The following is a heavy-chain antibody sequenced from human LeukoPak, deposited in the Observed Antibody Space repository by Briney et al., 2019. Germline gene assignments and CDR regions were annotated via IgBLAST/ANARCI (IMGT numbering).Heavy chain of an antibody. J-gene: IGHJ3*02. D-gene: IGHD1-26*01. CDR3: ARPYSGSREPGAFDI. CDR1: GYTFTSYG. V-gene: IGHV1-18*01. Sequence: ASVKVSCKASGYTFTSYGISWVRQAPGQGLEWMGWISAYNGNTNYAQKLQGRVTMTTDTSTSTAYMELRSLRSDDTAVYYCARPYSGSREPGAFDIWGQGTMVTDSS. CDR2: ISAYNGNT.